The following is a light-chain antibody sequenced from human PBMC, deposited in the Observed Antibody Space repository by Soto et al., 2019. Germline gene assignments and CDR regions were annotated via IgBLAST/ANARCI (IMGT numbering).Light chain of an antibody. CDR1: QSISNY. V-gene: IGKV1-39*01. CDR2: AAS. CDR3: QQSYSLPPTT. Sequence: DIQMTQSPSSLSASLGDRVTITCRASQSISNYLNWYQQKPGKAPKLLIYAASSLHSGVPARFSGSGSGTDFTLTISSLQPEDFATYYCQQSYSLPPTTFGGGTKVDI. J-gene: IGKJ4*01.